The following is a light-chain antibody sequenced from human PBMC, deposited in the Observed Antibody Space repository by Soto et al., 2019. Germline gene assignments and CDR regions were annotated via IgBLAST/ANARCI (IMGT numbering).Light chain of an antibody. J-gene: IGKJ4*01. V-gene: IGKV3-11*01. CDR2: DAS. CDR3: QQYNNWPLT. CDR1: QSVGSY. Sequence: EIVLIQSPATLSLSPGERATLSCRASQSVGSYLAWYQHKPGQAPRLLISDASNRATGIPARFSGSASGTEFTLTISSLQSEDFAIYYCQQYNNWPLTFGGGTKVDIK.